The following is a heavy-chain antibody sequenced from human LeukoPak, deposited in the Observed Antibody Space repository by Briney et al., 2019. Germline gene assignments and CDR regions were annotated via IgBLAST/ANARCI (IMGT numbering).Heavy chain of an antibody. D-gene: IGHD3-10*01. CDR1: GYINTNYW. Sequence: GAPLQISSTASGYINTNYWNGFVRQTPQKRQEWIVIIYPGDSDTRYSPSFQGQVTISADKSISTAYLQWSSLKASDTAMYYCATKFYGSGSYLRYWGQGTLVTVSS. CDR3: ATKFYGSGSYLRY. V-gene: IGHV5-51*01. J-gene: IGHJ4*02. CDR2: IYPGDSDT.